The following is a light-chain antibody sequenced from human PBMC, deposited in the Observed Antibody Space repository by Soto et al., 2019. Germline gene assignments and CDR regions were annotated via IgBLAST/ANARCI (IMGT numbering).Light chain of an antibody. CDR1: QSVLFSSNNKNY. CDR2: WAS. Sequence: DIVMTQSPDSLAVSLGERATINCKSSQSVLFSSNNKNYLAWYQQKPGQPPKLLIYWASTRESGVPDRFSGSGSGTDFTLTISSLQAEDVEVYYCQQYYDDLWTFGQGTKVEIK. J-gene: IGKJ1*01. CDR3: QQYYDDLWT. V-gene: IGKV4-1*01.